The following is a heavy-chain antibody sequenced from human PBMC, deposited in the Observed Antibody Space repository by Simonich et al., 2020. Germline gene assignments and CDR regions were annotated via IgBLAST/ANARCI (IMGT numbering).Heavy chain of an antibody. CDR3: ARVGYSNYYYYGMDV. V-gene: IGHV4-38-2*01. J-gene: IGHJ6*02. CDR1: GYSISSGYY. D-gene: IGHD6-13*01. Sequence: QVQLQESGPGLVKPSETLSLTCAVSGYSISSGYYWGCIRQPPGKGLEWIGSIYHRGSTYYNPSLKGRVTRSADTSKNQFSLKLSSVTAADTAVYYCARVGYSNYYYYGMDVWGQGTTVTVSS. CDR2: IYHRGST.